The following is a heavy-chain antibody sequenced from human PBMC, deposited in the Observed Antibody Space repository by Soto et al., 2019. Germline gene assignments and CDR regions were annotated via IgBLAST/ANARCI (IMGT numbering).Heavy chain of an antibody. D-gene: IGHD6-13*01. CDR2: ISSATTTI. Sequence: SLRLSCAASGFTFSSYSMNWVRQAPGKGLEWVSYISSATTTIYYADSVKSRFTISRDNAKNSLYLQMNSLRADYMAVYYCARGIAAAGPKLDYWGQGTLVTVSS. CDR3: ARGIAAAGPKLDY. CDR1: GFTFSSYS. V-gene: IGHV3-48*01. J-gene: IGHJ4*02.